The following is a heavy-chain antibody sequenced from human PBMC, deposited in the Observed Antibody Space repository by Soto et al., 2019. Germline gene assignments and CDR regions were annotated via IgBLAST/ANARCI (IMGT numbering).Heavy chain of an antibody. D-gene: IGHD3-16*01. J-gene: IGHJ5*02. CDR3: ATLKQDYAVA. Sequence: QVQLVQSGAEVKKPGASVKVSCKASGYTFTSYDINWVRLATGQGLEWMGWMNPNSGNTAYAPKFQVRVTMTRNTTISTAYMELISMRSEDTAVYYCATLKQDYAVAWGQVTMVTVSS. CDR1: GYTFTSYD. CDR2: MNPNSGNT. V-gene: IGHV1-8*02.